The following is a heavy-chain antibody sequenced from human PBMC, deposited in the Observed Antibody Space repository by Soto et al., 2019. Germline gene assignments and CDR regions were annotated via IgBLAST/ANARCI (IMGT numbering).Heavy chain of an antibody. Sequence: QLQLQESGSGLVKPSQTLSLTCAVSGGSISSGGYSWSWIRQPPGKGLEWIGYIYHSGSTYYNPSSKSRVTKSVDRSKNHSSLKLSSVHAAAPAVYYCARDLARWGKGTLVTVSS. J-gene: IGHJ4*02. CDR2: IYHSGST. CDR1: GGSISSGGYS. V-gene: IGHV4-30-2*01. CDR3: ARDLAR.